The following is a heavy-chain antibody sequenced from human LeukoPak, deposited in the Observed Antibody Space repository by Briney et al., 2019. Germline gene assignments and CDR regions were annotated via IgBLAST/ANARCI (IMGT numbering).Heavy chain of an antibody. CDR2: MNPNSGNT. V-gene: IGHV1-8*01. Sequence: ASVKVSCKASGYTFTSSDINWVRQATGQGLEWMGWMNPNSGNTGYAQKFQGRVTMTRNTSISTAYMELSSLRSEDTAVYYCARGPHQHYGSGGNDDYWGQGTLVTVSS. CDR1: GYTFTSSD. CDR3: ARGPHQHYGSGGNDDY. J-gene: IGHJ4*02. D-gene: IGHD3-10*01.